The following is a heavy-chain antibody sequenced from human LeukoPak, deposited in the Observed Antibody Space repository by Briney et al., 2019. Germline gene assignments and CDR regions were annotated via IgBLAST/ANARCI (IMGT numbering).Heavy chain of an antibody. V-gene: IGHV3-7*01. CDR3: SGRSGFSSIY. J-gene: IGHJ4*02. CDR2: ISPDGGAE. Sequence: GGSLRLSCEASGFTFNTHWMNWVRHAPGKGLEWMASISPDGGAEVYVDSVKGRFTISRDNAKNSVYLQMNNVRAEDTGVYYCSGRSGFSSIYWGQGILVTVSS. D-gene: IGHD2-2*01. CDR1: GFTFNTHW.